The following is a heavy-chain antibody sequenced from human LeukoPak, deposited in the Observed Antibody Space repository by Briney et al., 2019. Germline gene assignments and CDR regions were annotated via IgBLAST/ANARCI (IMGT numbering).Heavy chain of an antibody. CDR3: ARGGPNRSGWTLDY. Sequence: GASVKVSCKASGYTFTEYAMHWVRLAPGLGLEWMGWINADSGNTESSQRFQGRLSITWDTSATTAYMELSSLTSEDTAVYYCARGGPNRSGWTLDYWGPGTLVTVSS. CDR2: INADSGNT. D-gene: IGHD6-19*01. V-gene: IGHV1-3*01. CDR1: GYTFTEYA. J-gene: IGHJ4*02.